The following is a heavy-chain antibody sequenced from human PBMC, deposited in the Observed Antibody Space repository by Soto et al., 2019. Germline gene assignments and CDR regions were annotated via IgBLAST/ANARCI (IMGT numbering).Heavy chain of an antibody. V-gene: IGHV3-74*01. D-gene: IGHD1-1*01. CDR1: GFSFSSYG. CDR3: AGASGWKFDY. CDR2: VDADGSGT. Sequence: HPGGSLRLSCAASGFSFSSYGMHWVRQAPGTGLVWVSRVDADGSGTTYAGSVKGRFSISRDNAKNTVSLQMNNLRAEDTAVYYCAGASGWKFDYWGLGTLVTVSS. J-gene: IGHJ4*02.